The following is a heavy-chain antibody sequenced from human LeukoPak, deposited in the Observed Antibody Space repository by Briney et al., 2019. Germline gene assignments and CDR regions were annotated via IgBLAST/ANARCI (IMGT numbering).Heavy chain of an antibody. CDR3: ARDAIPLGDTPVVWVGY. V-gene: IGHV3-66*01. Sequence: GGSLRLSCAASGSTVSNNYMSWVRQAPGKGLEWVSVIYSGGSTYYADSVKGRFTISRDNSKNTPYLQMNSLRAEDTALYYCARDAIPLGDTPVVWVGYWGQGTLVTVSS. CDR1: GSTVSNNY. J-gene: IGHJ4*02. D-gene: IGHD5-18*01. CDR2: IYSGGST.